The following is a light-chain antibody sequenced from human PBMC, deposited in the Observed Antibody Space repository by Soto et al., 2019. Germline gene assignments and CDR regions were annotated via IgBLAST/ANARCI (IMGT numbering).Light chain of an antibody. CDR1: QSVNFY. V-gene: IGKV1-39*01. Sequence: DIQMTQSPSSLSASVGDRVTITCRASQSVNFYMNWYQHKPGKAPNLLIYGASRLHRGVPTRFSGSGSGTDFTLNISSLQPEDFASYYCQQTYSVPFTFGPGTKVDLK. CDR2: GAS. J-gene: IGKJ3*01. CDR3: QQTYSVPFT.